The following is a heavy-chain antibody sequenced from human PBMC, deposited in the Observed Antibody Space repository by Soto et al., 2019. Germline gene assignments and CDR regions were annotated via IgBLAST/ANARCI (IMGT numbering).Heavy chain of an antibody. CDR1: GGSINSYC. Sequence: SETLSLTCTVSGGSINSYCWSWIRQPPGKGLEWIAYIFDSGNANYNPSLKSRVTISVDTSKNQFSLKLTSVTAADTAVYYCARHRRTTVAKFSFDNWVQGAQVT. J-gene: IGHJ4*02. CDR3: ARHRRTTVAKFSFDN. D-gene: IGHD4-4*01. V-gene: IGHV4-59*08. CDR2: IFDSGNA.